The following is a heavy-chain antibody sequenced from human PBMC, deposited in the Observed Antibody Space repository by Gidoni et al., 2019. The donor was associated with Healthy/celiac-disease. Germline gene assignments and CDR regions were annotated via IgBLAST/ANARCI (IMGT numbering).Heavy chain of an antibody. J-gene: IGHJ4*02. CDR3: ATAPIPMVRGVIIRETYY. CDR1: GYTFTSYY. V-gene: IGHV1-46*01. CDR2: INPSGGST. Sequence: QVQLVQSGAEVKKPGASVKVSCKASGYTFTSYYMHWVRQAPGQGLEWMGIINPSGGSTSYAQKFQGRVTMTRDTSTSTVYMELSSLRSEDTAVYYCATAPIPMVRGVIIRETYYWGQGTLVTVSS. D-gene: IGHD3-10*01.